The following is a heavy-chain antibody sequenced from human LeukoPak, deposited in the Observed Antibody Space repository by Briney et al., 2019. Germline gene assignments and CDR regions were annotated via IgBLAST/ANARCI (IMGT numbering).Heavy chain of an antibody. J-gene: IGHJ3*02. CDR1: GFTFSSYE. Sequence: HPGGSLRLSCAASGFTFSSYEMNWVRQAPGKGLEWVSYISSSGSTIYYADSVKGRFTISRDNAKNSLYLQMNSLRAEDTAVYYCARDVKTTVDDAFDIWGQGTMVTVSS. CDR3: ARDVKTTVDDAFDI. D-gene: IGHD4-23*01. V-gene: IGHV3-48*03. CDR2: ISSSGSTI.